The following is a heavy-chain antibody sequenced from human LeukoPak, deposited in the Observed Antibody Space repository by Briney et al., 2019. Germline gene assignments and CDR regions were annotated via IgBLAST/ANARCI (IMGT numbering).Heavy chain of an antibody. CDR2: ISAYNGNT. CDR1: GYTFTSYG. D-gene: IGHD5-18*01. Sequence: GASVKVSCKASGYTFTSYGISWVRQAPGQGLEWMGWISAYNGNTDYAQKFQGRLTMTTDTSTTTDFMELRSLTSDDTALYYCAREKEEGYSYGSDYWGQGTLVVVSS. CDR3: AREKEEGYSYGSDY. J-gene: IGHJ4*02. V-gene: IGHV1-18*01.